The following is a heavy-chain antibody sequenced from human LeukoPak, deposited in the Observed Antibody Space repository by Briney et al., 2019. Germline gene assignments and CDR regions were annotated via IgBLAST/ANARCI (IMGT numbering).Heavy chain of an antibody. Sequence: SVKVSCKASGGTFSSYAISWVRQAPGQGLEWMGRIIPIFGTTNYAQKFQGRVTITTDESTSTVYMELSSPRSEDTAVYYCARGGHNYGYSYFDYWGQGTLATVSS. J-gene: IGHJ4*02. V-gene: IGHV1-69*05. CDR2: IIPIFGTT. D-gene: IGHD5-18*01. CDR1: GGTFSSYA. CDR3: ARGGHNYGYSYFDY.